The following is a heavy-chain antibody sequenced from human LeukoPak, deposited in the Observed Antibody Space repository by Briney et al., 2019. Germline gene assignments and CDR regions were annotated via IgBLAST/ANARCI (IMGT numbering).Heavy chain of an antibody. J-gene: IGHJ4*02. CDR3: ARGRYDSSGTPPLVFDY. V-gene: IGHV4-34*01. D-gene: IGHD3-22*01. CDR1: GGSFSGYY. Sequence: PSETLSLTCAVYGGSFSGYYWSWIRQPPGKGLEWIGEINHSGSTNYNPSLKSRVTISVDTSKNQFSLKLSSVTAADTAVYHCARGRYDSSGTPPLVFDYWGQGTLVTVSS. CDR2: INHSGST.